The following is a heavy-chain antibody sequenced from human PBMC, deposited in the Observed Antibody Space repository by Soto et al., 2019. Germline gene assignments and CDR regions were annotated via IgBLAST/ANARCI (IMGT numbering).Heavy chain of an antibody. CDR2: IYSGGST. CDR3: AGYYYDSSGYYSDY. Sequence: PGGSLRLSCAASGFTVSSNYMSWVRQAPGKGLEWVSVIYSGGSTYYADSVKGRFTISRDNSKNTLYPQMNSLRAEDTAVYYCAGYYYDSSGYYSDYWGQGSLVTVSS. J-gene: IGHJ4*02. CDR1: GFTVSSNY. V-gene: IGHV3-53*01. D-gene: IGHD3-22*01.